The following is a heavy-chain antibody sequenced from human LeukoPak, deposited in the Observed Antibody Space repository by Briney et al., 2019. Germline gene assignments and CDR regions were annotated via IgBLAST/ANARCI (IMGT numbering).Heavy chain of an antibody. J-gene: IGHJ4*02. CDR1: GFSFNNFA. CDR3: ARPNQDSGIFRGLVS. CDR2: ISSNGATT. D-gene: IGHD3-10*01. Sequence: GGSLRLSCAASGFSFNNFAMHWVRQAPGKGLEFVSAISSNGATTYYANSVKGRFIISRDSSKSTLFLQMGSLTTEDMAVYYCARPNQDSGIFRGLVSWGQGILVTVSS. V-gene: IGHV3-64*01.